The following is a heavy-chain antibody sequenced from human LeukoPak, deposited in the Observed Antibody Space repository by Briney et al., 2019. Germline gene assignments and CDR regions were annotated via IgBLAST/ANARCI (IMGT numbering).Heavy chain of an antibody. CDR1: GFTFSSYA. V-gene: IGHV3-30*04. D-gene: IGHD5-12*01. Sequence: GRSLRLSCAASGFTFSSYAMHWVRQATVKGLAWVAVISDDGINKYYADPVKGRFTISRDNSKNTLYLEMSSLRAEDTAVYYCASVDDLDAFAMWGQGTMVIVFS. CDR2: ISDDGINK. J-gene: IGHJ3*02. CDR3: ASVDDLDAFAM.